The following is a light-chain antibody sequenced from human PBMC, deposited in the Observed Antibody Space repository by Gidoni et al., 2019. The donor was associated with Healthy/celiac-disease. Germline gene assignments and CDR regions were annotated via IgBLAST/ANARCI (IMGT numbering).Light chain of an antibody. V-gene: IGKV3-20*01. Sequence: EIVLTHSPGTLSLSPGERATLSCRASQSVSSSYLAWYQQKPGQAPRLLIYGASSRATGIPDRFSGSGSGTDFTLTISRLEPEDFAVYYCQQYGSSPYTFGQGTELEIK. CDR2: GAS. CDR3: QQYGSSPYT. J-gene: IGKJ2*01. CDR1: QSVSSSY.